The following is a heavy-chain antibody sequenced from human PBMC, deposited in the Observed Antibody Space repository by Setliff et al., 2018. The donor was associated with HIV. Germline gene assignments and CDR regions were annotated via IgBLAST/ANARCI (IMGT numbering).Heavy chain of an antibody. CDR1: GGTFSSYA. V-gene: IGHV1-69*10. CDR3: ARRGLPRTLDY. Sequence: SVKVSCKASGGTFSSYAISWVRQAPGQGLEWMGGIIPILGIANYAQKVQGRVTMTMDTSTTTAYMELKSLRSDDTAVYYCARRGLPRTLDYWGQGTLVTVSS. J-gene: IGHJ4*02. CDR2: IIPILGIA.